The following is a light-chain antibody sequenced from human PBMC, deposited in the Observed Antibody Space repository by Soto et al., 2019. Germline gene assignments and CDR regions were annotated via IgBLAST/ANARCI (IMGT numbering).Light chain of an antibody. CDR2: DAS. CDR1: QSVSFY. CDR3: QQRSDWRGT. V-gene: IGKV3-11*01. J-gene: IGKJ2*01. Sequence: EIVLTQSPATLSLSPGERATLSCSASQSVSFYLAWYQHKPGQAPRLLIYDASSRATGVPARFSGSGAGTDFTLTVSSVEPDDFAVYYCQQRSDWRGTFGQGTKLEIK.